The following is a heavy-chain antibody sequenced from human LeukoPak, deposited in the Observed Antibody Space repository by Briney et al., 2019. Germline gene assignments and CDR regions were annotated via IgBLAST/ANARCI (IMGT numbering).Heavy chain of an antibody. CDR1: GYTFTGYY. D-gene: IGHD2-2*01. V-gene: IGHV1-2*02. CDR2: INPNSGGT. CDR3: ARALYCSSTSCKGEPDY. Sequence: ASVKVSCKASGYTFTGYYMHWVRQAPGQGLEWMGWINPNSGGTNYAQKFQGRVTMTRDTSISTAYMGLCRLRSDDTAVYYCARALYCSSTSCKGEPDYWGQGTLVTVSS. J-gene: IGHJ4*02.